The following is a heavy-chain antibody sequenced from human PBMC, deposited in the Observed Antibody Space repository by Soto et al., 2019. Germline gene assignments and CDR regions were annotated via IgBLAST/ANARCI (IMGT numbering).Heavy chain of an antibody. Sequence: PSETLSLTCAVSGGSISSSSYYWGWIRQPPGQGLEWIGSIYYSGSTYYNPPLKSPVTISVDTSKNQFSLKLSTVTAADTAVYYCARGGVRYSYGNGYSYYGIDVWGQGTTVTVSS. V-gene: IGHV4-39*07. CDR3: ARGGVRYSYGNGYSYYGIDV. J-gene: IGHJ6*02. CDR1: GGSISSSSYY. CDR2: IYYSGST. D-gene: IGHD5-18*01.